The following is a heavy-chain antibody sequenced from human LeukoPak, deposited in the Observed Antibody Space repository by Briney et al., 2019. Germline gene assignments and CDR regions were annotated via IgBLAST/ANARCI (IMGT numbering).Heavy chain of an antibody. V-gene: IGHV3-23*01. Sequence: TVESLRLSSAAPGFTLSTYAMNWVRQDPRQRLEWVSSISGTVDTTDYADSMKGQFTISRDNSKNTLYLQMNSLRAEDTAVYYCAKQFVDCWGQGTLVTVSS. CDR1: GFTLSTYA. CDR3: AKQFVDC. CDR2: ISGTVDTT. D-gene: IGHD3-10*01. J-gene: IGHJ4*02.